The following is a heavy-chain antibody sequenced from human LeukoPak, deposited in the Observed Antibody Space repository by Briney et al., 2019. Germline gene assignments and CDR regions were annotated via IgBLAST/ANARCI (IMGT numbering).Heavy chain of an antibody. J-gene: IGHJ4*02. CDR3: ARGLYDILTGYYRAFDY. CDR1: GYTFTSYG. CDR2: ISAYNGNT. D-gene: IGHD3-9*01. V-gene: IGHV1-18*01. Sequence: GASVKVSCKASGYTFTSYGISWVRQAPGQGLEWMGWISAYNGNTNYAQKLQGRVTMTTDTSTSTAYMELRSLRSDDTAVYYCARGLYDILTGYYRAFDYWGQGTLVTVSS.